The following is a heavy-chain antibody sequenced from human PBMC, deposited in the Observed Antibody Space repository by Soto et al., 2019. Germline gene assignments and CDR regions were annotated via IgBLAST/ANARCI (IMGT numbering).Heavy chain of an antibody. CDR1: GFTFSSYA. Sequence: TGGSLRLSCAASGFTFSSYAMHWVRQAPGKGLEWVAVISYDGSNKYYADSVKGRFTISRDNSKNTLYLQMNSLRAEDTAVYYCARDVKQRWLQSAYFDYWGQGTLVTVS. D-gene: IGHD5-12*01. CDR3: ARDVKQRWLQSAYFDY. J-gene: IGHJ4*02. CDR2: ISYDGSNK. V-gene: IGHV3-30-3*01.